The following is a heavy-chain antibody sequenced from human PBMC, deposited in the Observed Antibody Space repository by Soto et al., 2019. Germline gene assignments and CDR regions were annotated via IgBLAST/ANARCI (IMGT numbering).Heavy chain of an antibody. CDR1: GFTFSSYW. D-gene: IGHD6-6*01. CDR2: IKPDGSEK. J-gene: IGHJ4*02. V-gene: IGHV3-7*01. CDR3: ARDEARPLGY. Sequence: EVQLVESGGGLVQPGGSLRLSCAASGFTFSSYWMSWVRQAPGKGLEWGANIKPDGSEKYYVDSVRGRFTISRDNVENSLNLQMNSLRAEDAALYYCARDEARPLGYWGQGTLVTVSS.